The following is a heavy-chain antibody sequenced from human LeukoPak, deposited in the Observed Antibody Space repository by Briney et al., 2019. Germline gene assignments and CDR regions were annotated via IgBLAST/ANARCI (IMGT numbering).Heavy chain of an antibody. J-gene: IGHJ4*02. CDR3: ARYQTGTKFAV. V-gene: IGHV4-34*10. CDR1: GGSFSAYY. D-gene: IGHD1/OR15-1a*01. Sequence: PSETLSLTCAVYGGSFSAYYWSWIRQTPGKGLEWIGEINHSGSTNYNPSLRSRITMSLDTSENQLSLKLYSVTAADTAIYYCARYQTGTKFAVWGQGTLVTVSS. CDR2: INHSGST.